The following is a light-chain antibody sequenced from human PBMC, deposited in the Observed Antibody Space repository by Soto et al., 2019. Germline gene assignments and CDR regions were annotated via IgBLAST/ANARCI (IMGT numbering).Light chain of an antibody. J-gene: IGLJ1*01. V-gene: IGLV2-8*01. CDR1: SGDIGGYNY. CDR2: DVS. CDR3: SSYAGSNTFV. Sequence: QSALTQPPSASGSPGQSVTISCTGASGDIGGYNYVSWYQQHPGKVPKLMIYDVSNRPSGVPDRFSGSKSGNPASLTVSGLQPEDEADYYCSSYAGSNTFVFGTGTKLTVL.